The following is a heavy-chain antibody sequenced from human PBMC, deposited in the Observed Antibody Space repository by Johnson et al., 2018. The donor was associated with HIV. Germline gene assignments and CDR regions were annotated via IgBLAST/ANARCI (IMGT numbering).Heavy chain of an antibody. J-gene: IGHJ3*02. CDR2: ISYDGSNK. D-gene: IGHD4-17*01. CDR1: GFTFSNFG. Sequence: QVQLVESGGGVVQPGRSLRLSCAASGFTFSNFGMHWVRQAPGKGLEWVAVISYDGSNKYYADSVKARFTISRDNSKNTLYLQMNSLSAEDTAVYSCARDVTKDAFDIWGQGTMVTVSS. V-gene: IGHV3-30*19. CDR3: ARDVTKDAFDI.